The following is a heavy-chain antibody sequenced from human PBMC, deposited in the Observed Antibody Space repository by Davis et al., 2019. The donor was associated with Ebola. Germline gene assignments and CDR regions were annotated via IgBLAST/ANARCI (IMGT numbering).Heavy chain of an antibody. J-gene: IGHJ6*02. Sequence: PGGSLRLSCRASEFTFPSYAMHWVRQAPGKGLEGVAVISYVGSNKYYVDSVKGRFTISRDNSKNTLYLQMNSLRAEDTAVYYCAKGYYDFWSGYYAYYYYGMDVWGQGTTVTVSS. D-gene: IGHD3-3*01. V-gene: IGHV3-30-3*01. CDR3: AKGYYDFWSGYYAYYYYGMDV. CDR2: ISYVGSNK. CDR1: EFTFPSYA.